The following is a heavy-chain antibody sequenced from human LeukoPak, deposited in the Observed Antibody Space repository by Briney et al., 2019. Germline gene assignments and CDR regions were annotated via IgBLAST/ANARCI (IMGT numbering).Heavy chain of an antibody. CDR3: ARQMGTISYNFDY. CDR1: GFSFSDSY. D-gene: IGHD5-24*01. CDR2: VSSSGTTI. V-gene: IGHV3-11*01. J-gene: IGHJ4*02. Sequence: PGGSLRLSCAASGFSFSDSYMSWIRQAPGKGLEWVSYVSSSGTTIHYADSVKGRFTISRDNAKNSLYLQMNSLRAEDTAAYYCARQMGTISYNFDYWGQGTLVTVSS.